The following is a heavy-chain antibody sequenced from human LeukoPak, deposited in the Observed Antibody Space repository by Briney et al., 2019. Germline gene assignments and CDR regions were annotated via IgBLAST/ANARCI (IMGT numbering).Heavy chain of an antibody. CDR3: ARDGSGSYYGEIDY. J-gene: IGHJ4*02. Sequence: ASVKVSCKASGYTFTSYGISWVRQAPGQGLEWTGWISAYNGNTNYAQKLQGRVTMTTDTSTSTAYMELRSLRSDDTAVYYCARDGSGSYYGEIDYWGQGTLVTVSS. CDR1: GYTFTSYG. CDR2: ISAYNGNT. D-gene: IGHD3-10*01. V-gene: IGHV1-18*01.